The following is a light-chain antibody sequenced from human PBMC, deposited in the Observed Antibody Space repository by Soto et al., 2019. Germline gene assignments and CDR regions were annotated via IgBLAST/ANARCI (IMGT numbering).Light chain of an antibody. Sequence: DIPMTQAPSSVSASVGDRVTITCRARQGITSWLAWYRQKPGKAPKLLIYRASNLQSGVPPSYSRSRSGTDLTLTISGLQPADFATYYCQQTTTFPLTFAGGTKVEIK. V-gene: IGKV1-12*01. CDR3: QQTTTFPLT. J-gene: IGKJ4*01. CDR2: RAS. CDR1: QGITSW.